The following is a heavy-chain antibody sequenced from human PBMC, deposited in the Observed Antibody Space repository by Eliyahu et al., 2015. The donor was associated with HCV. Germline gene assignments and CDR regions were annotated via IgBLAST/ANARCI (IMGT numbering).Heavy chain of an antibody. J-gene: IGHJ4*02. CDR3: ARGSGSSGFIYLYYFDY. V-gene: IGHV4-4*07. CDR1: GDXITDDY. CDR2: IHTSGST. Sequence: QVHLQESGPGQVKPSETLSLTCTXSGDXITDDYWSWIRQPAGKGLEXIGRIHTSGSTNYNPSLKXRVTMSLDTSKNRFSLKLTSVTAADTAVYYCARGSGSSGFIYLYYFDYWGQGALVTVSS. D-gene: IGHD3-22*01.